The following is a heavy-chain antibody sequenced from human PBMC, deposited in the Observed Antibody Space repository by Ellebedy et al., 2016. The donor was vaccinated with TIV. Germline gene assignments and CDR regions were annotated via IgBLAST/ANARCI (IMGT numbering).Heavy chain of an antibody. Sequence: GGSLRLSCAASGFTFSSYWMRWVRQAPGKGLVWLSYISRDGSNKRYEDSVKGRFTISRDNAKKTLYLEMNSLRAEDTAVYYCAGGISVAGTSLGFWGQGTLVTVSS. V-gene: IGHV3-74*01. D-gene: IGHD6-19*01. CDR2: ISRDGSNK. CDR3: AGGISVAGTSLGF. J-gene: IGHJ4*02. CDR1: GFTFSSYW.